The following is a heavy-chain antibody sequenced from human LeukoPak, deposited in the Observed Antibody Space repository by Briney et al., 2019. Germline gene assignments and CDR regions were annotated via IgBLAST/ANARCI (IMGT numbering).Heavy chain of an antibody. V-gene: IGHV3-7*01. CDR3: ARRIVTYFYYGMDV. Sequence: GGSLRLSCAASGFTFSSHWMSWVRQAPGKGLEWVANIKEDGSDKYYVDSVKGRFTVSRDNAKNSLYLQVSSLRAEDTAVYYCARRIVTYFYYGMDVWGQGTTVTVSS. D-gene: IGHD2-15*01. CDR1: GFTFSSHW. CDR2: IKEDGSDK. J-gene: IGHJ6*02.